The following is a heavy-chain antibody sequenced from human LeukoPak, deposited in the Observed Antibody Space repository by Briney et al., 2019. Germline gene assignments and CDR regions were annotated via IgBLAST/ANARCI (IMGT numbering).Heavy chain of an antibody. CDR3: ARAAHGDAFDI. CDR1: GYTFTGYY. V-gene: IGHV1-2*02. D-gene: IGHD5-24*01. J-gene: IGHJ3*02. CDR2: INPNSGGT. Sequence: ASVKVSCKASGYTFTGYYMHWVRQAPGQGLEWMGWINPNSGGTNYAQKFQGRVTMTRNTSISTAYMELSSLRSEDTAVYYCARAAHGDAFDIWGQGTMVTVSS.